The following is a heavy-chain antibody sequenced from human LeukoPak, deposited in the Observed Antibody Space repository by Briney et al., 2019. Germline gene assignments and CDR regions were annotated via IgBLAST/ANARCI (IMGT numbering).Heavy chain of an antibody. D-gene: IGHD6-19*01. CDR2: IYPGASDT. Sequence: GESLKISCEGSGYSFTDYWIGWVRQMPGKGLEWMGIIYPGASDTRYSPSFQGQVTISADKSISTAYLQWSSLKASDTAIYYCARPAAVAYYYHGLDIWGRGTTVTVSS. CDR3: ARPAAVAYYYHGLDI. CDR1: GYSFTDYW. J-gene: IGHJ6*02. V-gene: IGHV5-51*01.